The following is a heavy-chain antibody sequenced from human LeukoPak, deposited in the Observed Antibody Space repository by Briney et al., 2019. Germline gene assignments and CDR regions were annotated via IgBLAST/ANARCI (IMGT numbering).Heavy chain of an antibody. CDR3: ARAGSSGWYGDYYYYYMDV. D-gene: IGHD6-19*01. Sequence: SETLPLTCAVHGGSFSGYYWSWIRQPPGKGLEWFGEINHSGSTNYNPSLKSRVTISVDKSKNQFSLKLSSVTAADTAVYYCARAGSSGWYGDYYYYYMDVWGKGTTVTVSS. CDR1: GGSFSGYY. J-gene: IGHJ6*03. V-gene: IGHV4-34*01. CDR2: INHSGST.